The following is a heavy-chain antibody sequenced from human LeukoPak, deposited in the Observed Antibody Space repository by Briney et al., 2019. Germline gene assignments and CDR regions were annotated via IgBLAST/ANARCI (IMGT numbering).Heavy chain of an antibody. Sequence: PGGSLTLSCVGSGFTFSNAWMSWVRQGPGKGLEWVSYISSSSGTIYYADSVKGRFTISRDNAKNSLHLQMNSLRDEDTAVYYCARGYDFWSGYLYYFDYWGQGTLVTVSS. D-gene: IGHD3-3*01. V-gene: IGHV3-48*02. CDR2: ISSSSGTI. J-gene: IGHJ4*02. CDR3: ARGYDFWSGYLYYFDY. CDR1: GFTFSNAW.